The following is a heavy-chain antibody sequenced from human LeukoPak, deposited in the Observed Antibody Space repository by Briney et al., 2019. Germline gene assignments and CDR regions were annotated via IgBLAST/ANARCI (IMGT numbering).Heavy chain of an antibody. Sequence: GGSLRLSCAASGFTFSAYAMNWVRQAPGKGLEWVSAITGVVGSTYSADSVKGRFTISRDNSKSTLFLQMNSLRAEDTALYYCARDTYRYYYDSSGYWEPVYWGQGTLVTVSS. CDR2: ITGVVGST. D-gene: IGHD3-22*01. V-gene: IGHV3-23*01. CDR3: ARDTYRYYYDSSGYWEPVY. J-gene: IGHJ4*02. CDR1: GFTFSAYA.